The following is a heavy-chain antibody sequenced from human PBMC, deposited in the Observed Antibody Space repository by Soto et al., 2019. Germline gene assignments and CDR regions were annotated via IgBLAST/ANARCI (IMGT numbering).Heavy chain of an antibody. CDR3: AIGYYRGNDRGPFNS. D-gene: IGHD1-1*01. Sequence: QVQLVESGGGVVQPGRSLRLSCAASEFTFRSYGMHWVRQAPGKGLECVAVIWYDGSDKYYVDSVRGRFTISRDNSKNTLYLQMNSLRAEDTAVYYCAIGYYRGNDRGPFNSWGQGTLVTVSS. CDR1: EFTFRSYG. CDR2: IWYDGSDK. J-gene: IGHJ4*02. V-gene: IGHV3-33*01.